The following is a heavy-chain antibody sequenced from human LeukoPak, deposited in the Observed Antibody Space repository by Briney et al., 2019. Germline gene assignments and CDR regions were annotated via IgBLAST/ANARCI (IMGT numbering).Heavy chain of an antibody. CDR2: IRYDGSNK. CDR1: GFTFSSYG. V-gene: IGHV3-30*02. D-gene: IGHD4-17*01. J-gene: IGHJ3*02. CDR3: ARGDYARSAFDI. Sequence: GGSLGLSCAASGFTFSSYGMHWVRQAPGKGLEWVAFIRYDGSNKYYADSVKGRLTISRDNSKNTLYLQMNSLRAEDTAVYYCARGDYARSAFDIWGQGTMVTVSS.